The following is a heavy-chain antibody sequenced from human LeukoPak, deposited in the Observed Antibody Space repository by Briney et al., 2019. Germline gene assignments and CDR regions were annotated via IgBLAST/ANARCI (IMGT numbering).Heavy chain of an antibody. CDR2: INPNSGHT. CDR1: GYTFTGYY. J-gene: IGHJ5*02. CDR3: ARTREYSSTWFFPPFDP. Sequence: ASVKVSCKASGYTFTGYYMNWVRQAPGQGLEWMGWINPNSGHTNYAHNFQGRVTLTRDPSISTAYMELTGLTSNDTGVYYCARTREYSSTWFFPPFDPWGQGTLVTVSS. V-gene: IGHV1-2*02. D-gene: IGHD6-13*01.